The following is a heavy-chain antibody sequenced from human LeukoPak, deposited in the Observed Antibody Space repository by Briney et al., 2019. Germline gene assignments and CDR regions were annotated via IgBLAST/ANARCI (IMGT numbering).Heavy chain of an antibody. D-gene: IGHD2-15*01. J-gene: IGHJ3*02. CDR2: IIPILGIA. Sequence: SVKVSCKASGGTFSSYTISWVRQAPGQGLEWMGGIIPILGIANYAQKFQGRVTITADKSTSTAYMELSSLRSEDTAVYYCARETDIVVVVAAHPGAFDIWGQGTMVTVSS. V-gene: IGHV1-69*10. CDR3: ARETDIVVVVAAHPGAFDI. CDR1: GGTFSSYT.